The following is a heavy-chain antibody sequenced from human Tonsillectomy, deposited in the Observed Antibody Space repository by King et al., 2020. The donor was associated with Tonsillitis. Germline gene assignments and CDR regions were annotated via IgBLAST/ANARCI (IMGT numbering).Heavy chain of an antibody. V-gene: IGHV3-21*01. CDR3: AGDQGGVGWLVTAVFDY. CDR2: ISSSSTYI. D-gene: IGHD6-19*01. J-gene: IGHJ4*02. Sequence: EVQLVESGGGLVKPGGSLRLSCAASGFTFSDYNMNWVRQAPGKGLEWVSSISSSSTYIYYEDSVRGRFTISRDNAKNSLYLQMNSLRAEDTAVYYCAGDQGGVGWLVTAVFDYWGQGTLVTVSS. CDR1: GFTFSDYN.